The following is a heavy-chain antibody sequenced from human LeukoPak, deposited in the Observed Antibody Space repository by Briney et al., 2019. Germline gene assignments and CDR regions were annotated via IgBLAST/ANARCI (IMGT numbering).Heavy chain of an antibody. Sequence: ASVKVSCKASGYTFTSYAMHWVRQAPGQRLEWMGWINAGNGNTKYSQKFQGRVTITRDTSASTAYMGLSSLRSEDTAVYYCARDYDILTGYPDWYFDLWGRGTLVTVSS. J-gene: IGHJ2*01. CDR1: GYTFTSYA. CDR2: INAGNGNT. V-gene: IGHV1-3*01. CDR3: ARDYDILTGYPDWYFDL. D-gene: IGHD3-9*01.